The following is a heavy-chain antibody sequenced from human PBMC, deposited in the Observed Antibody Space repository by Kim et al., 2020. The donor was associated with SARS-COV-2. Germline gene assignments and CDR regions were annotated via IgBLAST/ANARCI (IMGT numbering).Heavy chain of an antibody. CDR2: INHSGST. V-gene: IGHV4-34*01. CDR1: GGSFSGYY. J-gene: IGHJ4*02. CDR3: ARGRMDGSYQPLDY. Sequence: SETLSLTCAVYGGSFSGYYWSWIRQPPGKGLEWIGEINHSGSTNYNPSLKSRVTISVDTSKNQFSLKLSSVTAADTAVYYCARGRMDGSYQPLDYWGQGTLVTVSS. D-gene: IGHD1-26*01.